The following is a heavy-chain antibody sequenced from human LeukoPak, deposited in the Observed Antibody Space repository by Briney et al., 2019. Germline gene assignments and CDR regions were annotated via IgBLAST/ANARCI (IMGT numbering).Heavy chain of an antibody. CDR2: ISGDNDNP. V-gene: IGHV1-18*01. D-gene: IGHD2-2*01. J-gene: IGHJ4*02. Sequence: ASVKVSCKASGYTFSNFGISWVRQAPGQGLEWMGWISGDNDNPNYGQKFQGRLTVTTDSSTNTAYMELRNLRSDDTAVYYCARDGTSTDDYWGQGTLVTVSS. CDR3: ARDGTSTDDY. CDR1: GYTFSNFG.